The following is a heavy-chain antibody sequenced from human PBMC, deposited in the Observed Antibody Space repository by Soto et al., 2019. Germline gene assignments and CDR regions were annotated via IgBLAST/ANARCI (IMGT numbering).Heavy chain of an antibody. CDR3: AKTPGGGAYGDWYFEL. CDR2: ISPSGGNT. CDR1: GLTFSTYG. V-gene: IGHV3-23*01. Sequence: VQLLESGGALEQPGGSLRLSCAASGLTFSTYGMTWVRLAPGRGLEYVSAISPSGGNTWYADSVKGRFTIYRDNSKSTLYMQMNSLRAEDTAIYYCAKTPGGGAYGDWYFELWGRGTLVTVSS. D-gene: IGHD5-12*01. J-gene: IGHJ2*01.